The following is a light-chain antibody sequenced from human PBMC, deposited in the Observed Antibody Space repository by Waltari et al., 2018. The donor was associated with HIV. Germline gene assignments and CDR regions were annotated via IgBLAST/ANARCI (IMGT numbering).Light chain of an antibody. Sequence: QLVLTQSPSASASLRASVKLTCTLSSGHSNYAIAWHQHQPEKGPRYLMRRNSDGSYRKVDGISDRFSGSSSVAELNLIISSLQSEDEADYYCQTWTTGSVLVGGGTKLTVL. CDR1: SGHSNYA. J-gene: IGLJ2*01. CDR3: QTWTTGSVL. V-gene: IGLV4-69*01. CDR2: RNSDGSY.